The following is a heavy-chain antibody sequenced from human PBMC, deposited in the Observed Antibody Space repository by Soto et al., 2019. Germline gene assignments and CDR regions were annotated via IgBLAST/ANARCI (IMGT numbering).Heavy chain of an antibody. V-gene: IGHV1-3*01. J-gene: IGHJ6*02. CDR2: INAGNGNT. CDR3: ARDEGSSGFNYYYYYGMDV. Sequence: ASVKVSCKASGYTFTSYAMHWVRQAPGQRLEWMGWINAGNGNTKYSQKFQGRVTITRDTSASTAYMELSSLRSEDTAVYYCARDEGSSGFNYYYYYGMDVWGQGXTVTVYS. D-gene: IGHD6-19*01. CDR1: GYTFTSYA.